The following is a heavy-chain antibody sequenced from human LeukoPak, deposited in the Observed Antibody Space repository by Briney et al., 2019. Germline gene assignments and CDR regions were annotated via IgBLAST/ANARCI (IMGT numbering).Heavy chain of an antibody. CDR2: IKTSGNIM. Sequence: PGGSLRLSCAASGFTFSTYNMNWVRQAPGKGLEWISNIKTSGNIMFYADSVKGRFTISRDNAENSLFLQMNSLRDEDSAVYYCVRDAYWASDYWGQGTLVTVPS. CDR1: GFTFSTYN. D-gene: IGHD3-16*01. CDR3: VRDAYWASDY. J-gene: IGHJ4*02. V-gene: IGHV3-48*02.